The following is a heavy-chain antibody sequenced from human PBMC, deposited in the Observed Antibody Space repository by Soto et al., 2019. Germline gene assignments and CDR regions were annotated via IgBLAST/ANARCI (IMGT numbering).Heavy chain of an antibody. CDR3: TRDGVPL. D-gene: IGHD3-3*01. Sequence: VESGGGLVKSGGSLRLSCAASGFTFSTFTLNWVRQAPGKGLEWVSSISTSGDSTYYEDSVRGRFTISRDNARASLFLQMDSLRADDTAMYYCTRDGVPLWGQGTMVTVSS. J-gene: IGHJ3*01. CDR2: ISTSGDST. CDR1: GFTFSTFT. V-gene: IGHV3-21*01.